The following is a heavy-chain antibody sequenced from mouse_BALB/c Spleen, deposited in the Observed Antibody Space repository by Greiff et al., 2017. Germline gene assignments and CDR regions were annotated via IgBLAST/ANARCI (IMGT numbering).Heavy chain of an antibody. CDR2: IWSGGST. D-gene: IGHD1-1*01. CDR3: ASQDYGSPFAY. V-gene: IGHV2-2*02. J-gene: IGHJ3*01. CDR1: GFSLTSYG. Sequence: VQLQQSGPGLVQPSQSLSITCTVSGFSLTSYGVHWVRQSPGKGLEWLGVIWSGGSTDYNAAFISRLSISKDNSKSQVFFKMNSLQANDTAIYYCASQDYGSPFAYWGQGTLVTVSA.